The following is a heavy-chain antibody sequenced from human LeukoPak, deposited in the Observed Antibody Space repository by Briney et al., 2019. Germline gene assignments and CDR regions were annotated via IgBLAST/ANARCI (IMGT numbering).Heavy chain of an antibody. D-gene: IGHD5-18*01. Sequence: SETLSLTCTVSGGSISSYYWSWIRQPAGKGLEWIGRIYTSGSTNYNPSLKSRVTMSVDTSKNQFSLKLSSVTAADTAVYYCARDQGTAMVHNNRDYWGQGTLVTVSS. CDR1: GGSISSYY. CDR3: ARDQGTAMVHNNRDY. CDR2: IYTSGST. J-gene: IGHJ4*02. V-gene: IGHV4-4*07.